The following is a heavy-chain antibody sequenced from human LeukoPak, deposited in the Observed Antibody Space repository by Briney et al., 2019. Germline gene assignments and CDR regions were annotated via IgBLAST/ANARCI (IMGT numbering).Heavy chain of an antibody. CDR2: TNTYNGNT. V-gene: IGHV1-18*01. J-gene: IGHJ3*02. CDR1: GYTFTSYG. D-gene: IGHD3-22*01. CDR3: ARRHYYDTSGYPDAFDI. Sequence: ASVKVSCKASGYTFTSYGITWVRQAPGQGLEWVGWTNTYNGNTNYAQKLRVRVTMTTDTSTRTAYMDLRGLRSDDTAVYYCARRHYYDTSGYPDAFDIWGQGTMVTVSS.